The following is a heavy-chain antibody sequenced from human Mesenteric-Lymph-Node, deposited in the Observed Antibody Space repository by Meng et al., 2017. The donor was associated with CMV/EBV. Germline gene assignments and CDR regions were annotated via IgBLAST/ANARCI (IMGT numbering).Heavy chain of an antibody. CDR1: RFTFSNSW. J-gene: IGHJ5*02. D-gene: IGHD3-10*01. V-gene: IGHV3-7*01. Sequence: GESLKISCAASRFTFSNSWMSWVRQAPGKGLGWVANIKQDGSEKHYVDSVKGRFTISRDNAKNSLYLQMNSLRAEDTALYYCARDLSSHYYSSGNYYTLRWFDPWGQGTLVTVSS. CDR3: ARDLSSHYYSSGNYYTLRWFDP. CDR2: IKQDGSEK.